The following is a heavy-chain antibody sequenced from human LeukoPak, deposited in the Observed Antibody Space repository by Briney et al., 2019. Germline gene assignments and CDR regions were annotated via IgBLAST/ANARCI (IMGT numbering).Heavy chain of an antibody. CDR3: ARGGSLGMDV. V-gene: IGHV4-59*01. CDR2: IYYSGST. CDR1: GDSNSDYY. D-gene: IGHD5-12*01. J-gene: IGHJ6*02. Sequence: PSETLSLTCSVSGDSNSDYYWSWIRQPPGKGLEWIGYIYYSGSTNYNPSLKSRVTISVDTSKNQFSLKLSSVTAADTAVYYCARGGSLGMDVWGQGTTVTVSS.